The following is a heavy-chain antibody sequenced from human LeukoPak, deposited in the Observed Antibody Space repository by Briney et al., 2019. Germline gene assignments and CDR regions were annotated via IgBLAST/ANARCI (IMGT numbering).Heavy chain of an antibody. D-gene: IGHD3-10*01. J-gene: IGHJ5*02. Sequence: SETLSLTCTVSGGSISSGGYYWSWIRQHPGKGLEWIGYIYYSGSTYYNPSLKSRVTISVDTSKNQFSLKLSSVTAADTAVYYCARAFMVRGVMEWFDPWGQGTLVTVSS. V-gene: IGHV4-31*03. CDR1: GGSISSGGYY. CDR3: ARAFMVRGVMEWFDP. CDR2: IYYSGST.